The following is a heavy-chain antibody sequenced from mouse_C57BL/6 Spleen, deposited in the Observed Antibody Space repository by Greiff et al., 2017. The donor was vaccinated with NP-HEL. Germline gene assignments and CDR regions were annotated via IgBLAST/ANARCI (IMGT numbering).Heavy chain of an antibody. V-gene: IGHV14-1*01. D-gene: IGHD2-4*01. Sequence: VQLQQSGAELVRPGASVKLSCTASGFNIKDYYMHWVKQRPEQGLEWIGRIDPEDGDTEYAPKFQGKATMTADTSSNTAYLQRSSLTSEDTAVYYCTTDDYDYAMDYWGQGTSVTVSS. CDR1: GFNIKDYY. J-gene: IGHJ4*01. CDR2: IDPEDGDT. CDR3: TTDDYDYAMDY.